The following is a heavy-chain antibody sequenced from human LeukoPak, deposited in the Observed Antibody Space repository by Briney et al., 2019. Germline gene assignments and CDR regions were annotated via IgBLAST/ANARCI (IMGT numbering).Heavy chain of an antibody. CDR3: AKCTGSSWRLTCFDY. J-gene: IGHJ4*02. D-gene: IGHD6-13*01. CDR2: ISGSGGST. Sequence: GGTLRLSCAASGFTFSSFGMSWVRQAPGKGLEWVSAISGSGGSTYYADSVKGRFTISRDNSKNTLYRQMNSLRAEDTAVYYCAKCTGSSWRLTCFDYWGQGTLVTVSS. V-gene: IGHV3-23*01. CDR1: GFTFSSFG.